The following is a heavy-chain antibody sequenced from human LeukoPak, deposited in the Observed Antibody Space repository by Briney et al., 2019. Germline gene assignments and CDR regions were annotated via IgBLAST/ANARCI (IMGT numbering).Heavy chain of an antibody. Sequence: GGTLRLSCAASGFTFSSYSMNWVRQAPGKGLEWVSSISSSSSYILYADSVRGRFTISRDNAKNSLYLQMNSLRAEDTAVYYCVREMYYYDSSGHQNYHYYYMDVWGKGTTVTIS. CDR2: ISSSSSYI. CDR3: VREMYYYDSSGHQNYHYYYMDV. V-gene: IGHV3-21*01. J-gene: IGHJ6*03. D-gene: IGHD3-22*01. CDR1: GFTFSSYS.